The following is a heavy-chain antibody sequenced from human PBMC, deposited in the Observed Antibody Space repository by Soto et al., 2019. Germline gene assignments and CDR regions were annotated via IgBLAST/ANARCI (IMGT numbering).Heavy chain of an antibody. CDR3: AISRLYSSGSSFDY. Sequence: VQLVESGGGVVQPGRSLRLSCAASGFTFSSYGMHWVRQAPGKGLEWVAVISYDGSNKYYADSVKGRFTISRDNSKNTLYLQMNSLRAEDTAVYYCAISRLYSSGSSFDYWGQGTLVTVSS. D-gene: IGHD6-19*01. CDR1: GFTFSSYG. V-gene: IGHV3-30*03. CDR2: ISYDGSNK. J-gene: IGHJ4*02.